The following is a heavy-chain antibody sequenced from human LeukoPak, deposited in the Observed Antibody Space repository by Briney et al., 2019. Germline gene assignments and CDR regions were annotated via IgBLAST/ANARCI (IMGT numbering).Heavy chain of an antibody. CDR3: AKPGPTDYFDY. J-gene: IGHJ4*02. Sequence: GGSLRLSCAASGFTFSSYAMSWVRQAPGNGLEWVSAISGSGGSTYYADSVKGRGTISRDNSKNTLYLQMNSLRADDTAIYYCAKPGPTDYFDYWGQGTLVTVSS. CDR1: GFTFSSYA. V-gene: IGHV3-23*01. CDR2: ISGSGGST.